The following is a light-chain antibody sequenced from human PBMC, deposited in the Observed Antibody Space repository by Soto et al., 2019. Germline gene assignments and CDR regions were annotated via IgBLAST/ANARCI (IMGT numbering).Light chain of an antibody. J-gene: IGLJ3*02. V-gene: IGLV2-8*01. CDR1: GSDVGGYNY. CDR3: SSYAGSSNMV. Sequence: QSALTQPPSASGSPGQSVTISCTGTGSDVGGYNYVSWYQQQPGKAPKLMIYEVIKRPSGVPDRFSGSKSGNTASLTVSGLQAEDEADYYCSSYAGSSNMVFGGGTKLTVL. CDR2: EVI.